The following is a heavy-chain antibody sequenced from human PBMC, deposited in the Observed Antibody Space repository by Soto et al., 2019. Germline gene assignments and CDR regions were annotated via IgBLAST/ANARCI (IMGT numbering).Heavy chain of an antibody. Sequence: GGSLRLSCAASGFTFSSYAMSWVRQAPGKGLEWASAISGSGGSTYYADSVKGRFTISRDNSKNTLYLQMNSLRAEDTAVYYCAKGRSPPDIVATMGFDYWGQGTLVTVYS. V-gene: IGHV3-23*01. CDR3: AKGRSPPDIVATMGFDY. J-gene: IGHJ4*02. D-gene: IGHD5-12*01. CDR1: GFTFSSYA. CDR2: ISGSGGST.